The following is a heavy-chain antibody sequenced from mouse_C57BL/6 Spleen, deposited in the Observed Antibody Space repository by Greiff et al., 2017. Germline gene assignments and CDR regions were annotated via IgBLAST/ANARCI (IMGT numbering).Heavy chain of an antibody. Sequence: DVQLQESGPGLVKPSQSLSLTCSVTGYSITSGYYWNWIRQFPGNKLEWMGYISYDGSNNYNPSLKNRISITRDTSKNQFFLKLNSVTTEDTATYYWAGCPEEGGFAYWGQGTLVTVSA. J-gene: IGHJ3*01. V-gene: IGHV3-6*01. CDR3: AGCPEEGGFAY. CDR1: GYSITSGYY. CDR2: ISYDGSN.